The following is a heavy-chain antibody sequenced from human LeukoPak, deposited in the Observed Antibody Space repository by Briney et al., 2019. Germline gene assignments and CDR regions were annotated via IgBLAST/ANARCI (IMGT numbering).Heavy chain of an antibody. CDR2: IYYSGST. CDR1: GGSISSYY. J-gene: IGHJ6*02. D-gene: IGHD3-3*01. V-gene: IGHV4-59*01. CDR3: ARDHDFWSGYYDV. Sequence: PSETLSLTCTVSGGSISSYYWSWIRQPPGKGLEWIGYIYYSGSTNYNPSLKSRVTISVDTSKNQFSLKLSSVTAADTAVYYCARDHDFWSGYYDVWGQGTTVTVSS.